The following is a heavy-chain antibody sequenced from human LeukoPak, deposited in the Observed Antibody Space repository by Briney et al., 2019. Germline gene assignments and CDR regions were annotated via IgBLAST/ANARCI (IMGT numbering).Heavy chain of an antibody. Sequence: SETLSLTCSVSGYSFTSGHYWGWIRQPPGKGLEWIANIYHTGSAHYNPSLKSRVTISVDTSKNQFSLKLSSVTAADTAVYYCARYCTSTTCILRGFDYWGQGTLATVSS. V-gene: IGHV4-38-2*01. CDR3: ARYCTSTTCILRGFDY. J-gene: IGHJ4*02. CDR1: GYSFTSGHY. CDR2: IYHTGSA. D-gene: IGHD2-2*01.